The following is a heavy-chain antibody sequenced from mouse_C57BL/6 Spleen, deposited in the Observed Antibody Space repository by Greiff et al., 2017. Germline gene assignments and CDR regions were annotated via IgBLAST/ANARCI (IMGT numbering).Heavy chain of an antibody. CDR2: ISSGSSTI. CDR3: ARRETGTKAMDY. J-gene: IGHJ4*01. Sequence: EVQRVESGGGLVKPGGSLKLSCAASGFTFSDYGMHWVRQAPEKGLEWVAYISSGSSTIYYADTVKGRFTISRDNAKNTLFLQMTSLRSEDTAMYYCARRETGTKAMDYWGQGTSVTVSS. V-gene: IGHV5-17*01. CDR1: GFTFSDYG. D-gene: IGHD4-1*01.